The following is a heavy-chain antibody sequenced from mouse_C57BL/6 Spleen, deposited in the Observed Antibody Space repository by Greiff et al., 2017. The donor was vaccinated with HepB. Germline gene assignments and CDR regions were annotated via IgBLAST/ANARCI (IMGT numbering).Heavy chain of an antibody. D-gene: IGHD1-1*01. Sequence: QVQLQQSGAELVKPGASVKLSCKASGYTFTEYTIHWVKQRSGQGLEWIGWFYPGSGSIKYNEKFKDKATLTADKSSSTVYMELSRLTSEDSAVYFCARHEDRYYGSSLYWYFDVWGTGTTVTVSS. J-gene: IGHJ1*03. CDR2: FYPGSGSI. V-gene: IGHV1-62-2*01. CDR1: GYTFTEYT. CDR3: ARHEDRYYGSSLYWYFDV.